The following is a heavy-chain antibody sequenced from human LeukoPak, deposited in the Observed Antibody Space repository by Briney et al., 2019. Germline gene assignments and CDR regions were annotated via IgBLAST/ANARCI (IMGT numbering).Heavy chain of an antibody. J-gene: IGHJ5*02. CDR3: ARDVGRSYSAPT. D-gene: IGHD1-26*01. Sequence: GGSLRLSCAAPGFTFSTYGMYWVRQAPGKGLEWVAFILNDGSNKYYADSVKGRFTISRDNSKNTLYLQMNSLRADDTAVYYCARDVGRSYSAPTWGQGTLVTVSS. CDR1: GFTFSTYG. V-gene: IGHV3-30*03. CDR2: ILNDGSNK.